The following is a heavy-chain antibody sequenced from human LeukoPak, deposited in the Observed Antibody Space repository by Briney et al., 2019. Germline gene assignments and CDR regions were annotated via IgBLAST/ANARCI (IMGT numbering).Heavy chain of an antibody. D-gene: IGHD6-13*01. V-gene: IGHV3-23*01. J-gene: IGHJ4*02. Sequence: GGTLRLSCAASGFTFSSYGMSWVRQAPGKGLEWVSAISGSGGSTYYADSVKGRFTISRDNSKNTLYLQMNSLRAEDTAVYYCAKTRSWYYFDYWGQGTLVTVSS. CDR1: GFTFSSYG. CDR3: AKTRSWYYFDY. CDR2: ISGSGGST.